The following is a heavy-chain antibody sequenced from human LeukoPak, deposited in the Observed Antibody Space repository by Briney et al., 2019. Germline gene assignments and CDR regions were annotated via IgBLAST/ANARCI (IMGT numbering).Heavy chain of an antibody. CDR2: IYYSGST. J-gene: IGHJ4*02. CDR1: GGSISSYY. D-gene: IGHD1-26*01. CDR3: AREREQLGY. Sequence: PSETLSLTCTVSGGSISSYYWSWIRQPPGKGLEWIGYIYYSGSTNYNPSLKSRVTISVDTSKNQFSLKLSSVTAADTAVYYCAREREQLGYWGQGTLVTVSS. V-gene: IGHV4-59*01.